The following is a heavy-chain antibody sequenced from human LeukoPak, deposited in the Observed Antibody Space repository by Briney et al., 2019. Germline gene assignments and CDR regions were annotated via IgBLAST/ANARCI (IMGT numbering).Heavy chain of an antibody. CDR2: IYYSGST. J-gene: IGHJ3*02. D-gene: IGHD6-19*01. CDR1: GGSISNYY. CDR3: ARRAVAYDDFDI. Sequence: PSETLSLTCTVSGGSISNYYWSWIRQPPGKGLEWIGYIYYSGSTNYNPSLKSRVTISVDTSKNQFSLKLNSVTAADTAVYYCARRAVAYDDFDIWGQGTMVTVSS. V-gene: IGHV4-59*08.